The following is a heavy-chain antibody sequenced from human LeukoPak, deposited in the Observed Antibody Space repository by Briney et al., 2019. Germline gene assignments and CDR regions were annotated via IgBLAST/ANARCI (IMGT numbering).Heavy chain of an antibody. Sequence: SETLSLTCTVSGGSISSSSYYWGWIRQPPGKGLEWIGSIYYSGSTYYNPSLKSRVTISVDTSKNQFSLKLSSVTAADTAVYYCASGLWLNYWGQGTLVTVSS. CDR3: ASGLWLNY. V-gene: IGHV4-39*07. CDR2: IYYSGST. CDR1: GGSISSSSYY. J-gene: IGHJ4*02. D-gene: IGHD5-18*01.